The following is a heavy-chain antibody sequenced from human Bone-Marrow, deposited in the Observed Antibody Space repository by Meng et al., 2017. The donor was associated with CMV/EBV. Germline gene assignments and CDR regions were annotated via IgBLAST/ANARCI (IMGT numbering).Heavy chain of an antibody. V-gene: IGHV3-74*01. Sequence: GGSLRLSCAASGFTFSLYWIHWVRRAPGKGLVWVSAISPDGSITKYADSGKGRFTISRDNAKNTLYLQMDSLRVEDTAVYYCAKERITGTTDYYGIDVWGQGTTVTVSS. J-gene: IGHJ6*02. CDR3: AKERITGTTDYYGIDV. CDR1: GFTFSLYW. D-gene: IGHD1-7*01. CDR2: ISPDGSIT.